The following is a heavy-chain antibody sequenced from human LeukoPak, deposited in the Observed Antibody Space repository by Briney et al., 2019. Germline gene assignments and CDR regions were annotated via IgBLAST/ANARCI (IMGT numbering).Heavy chain of an antibody. CDR2: INHSGST. CDR3: AESIAVAGHYFDY. V-gene: IGHV4-34*01. CDR1: GGSFSGYC. J-gene: IGHJ4*02. Sequence: SETLSLTCAVYGGSFSGYCWSWIRQPPGKGLEWIGEINHSGSTNYNPSLKSRVTISVDTSKNQFSLKLSSVTAADTAVYYCAESIAVAGHYFDYWGQGTLVTVSS. D-gene: IGHD6-19*01.